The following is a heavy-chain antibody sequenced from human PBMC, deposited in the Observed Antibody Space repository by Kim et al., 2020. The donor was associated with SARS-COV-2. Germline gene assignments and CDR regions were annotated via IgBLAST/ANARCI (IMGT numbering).Heavy chain of an antibody. J-gene: IGHJ4*02. D-gene: IGHD5-18*01. Sequence: YSPSFQSQVTMSADKSNSTAYLQWSSLKASDTAMYYCARHAGDTAMVVDYWGQGTLVTVSS. V-gene: IGHV5-10-1*01. CDR3: ARHAGDTAMVVDY.